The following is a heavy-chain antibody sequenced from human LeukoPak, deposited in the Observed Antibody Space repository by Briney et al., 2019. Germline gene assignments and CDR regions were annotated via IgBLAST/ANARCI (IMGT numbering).Heavy chain of an antibody. Sequence: SETLSLTCTVSGGSISTYYWSWIRRPPGKGLEWIAYIHASGPTNYNPSLKSRITISVDTSKNQFSLKLSPVTAADTAVYYCARHDAGIAARPFDNWGQGTLVTVSS. CDR2: IHASGPT. J-gene: IGHJ4*02. CDR3: ARHDAGIAARPFDN. CDR1: GGSISTYY. V-gene: IGHV4-4*09. D-gene: IGHD6-6*01.